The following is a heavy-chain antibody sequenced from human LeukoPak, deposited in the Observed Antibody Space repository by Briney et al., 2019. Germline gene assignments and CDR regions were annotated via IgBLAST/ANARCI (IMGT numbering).Heavy chain of an antibody. Sequence: PSETLSLTCAVYGGSFSGYYWSWIRQPPGKGLEWIGEINHSGSTNYNPSLKSRVTISVDTSKNQFSLKLSSVTAADTAVYYCARAYDSSGYEDYWGQGTLVTVSS. CDR2: INHSGST. CDR1: GGSFSGYY. CDR3: ARAYDSSGYEDY. J-gene: IGHJ4*02. V-gene: IGHV4-34*01. D-gene: IGHD3-22*01.